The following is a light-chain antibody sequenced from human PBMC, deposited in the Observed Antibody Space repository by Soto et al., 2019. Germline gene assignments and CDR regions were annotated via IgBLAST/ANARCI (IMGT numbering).Light chain of an antibody. CDR3: SSYTSSGTQGVI. V-gene: IGLV2-14*01. J-gene: IGLJ2*01. Sequence: QSALTQPASVSGSPGQSITISCTGTSGDVGGYNYVSWYQQHPGKAPKLMIYDVTNRPSGVSNRFSGSKSGNTASLTISGLQAEDEADYYCSSYTSSGTQGVIFGGGTKLTVL. CDR1: SGDVGGYNY. CDR2: DVT.